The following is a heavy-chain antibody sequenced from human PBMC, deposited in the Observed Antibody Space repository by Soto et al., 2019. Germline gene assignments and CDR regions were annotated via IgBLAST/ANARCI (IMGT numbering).Heavy chain of an antibody. CDR3: ARQAYSGSYSRGGFDY. D-gene: IGHD1-26*01. J-gene: IGHJ4*02. Sequence: TLYLTCTVSGGSISSYYWSWIRQPPGKGLEWIGYIYYSGSTNYNPSLKSRVTISVDTSKNQFSLKLSSVTAADTAVYYFARQAYSGSYSRGGFDYWGQGSLVT. V-gene: IGHV4-59*08. CDR1: GGSISSYY. CDR2: IYYSGST.